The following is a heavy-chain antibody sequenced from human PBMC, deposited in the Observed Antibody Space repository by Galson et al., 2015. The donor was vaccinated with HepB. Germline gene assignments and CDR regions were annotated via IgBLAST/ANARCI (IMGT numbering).Heavy chain of an antibody. CDR3: ARDQLAGAGSFLDY. V-gene: IGHV3-30*04. Sequence: SLRLSCAASGFVFNSYATHWVRQAPGKGLEWVAFISFDGSNTDYADSVKGRFTISRDNSKNTVYLQMSSLRAADTAVYYCARDQLAGAGSFLDYWGHGSLVTVSS. CDR2: ISFDGSNT. CDR1: GFVFNSYA. J-gene: IGHJ4*01. D-gene: IGHD6-13*01.